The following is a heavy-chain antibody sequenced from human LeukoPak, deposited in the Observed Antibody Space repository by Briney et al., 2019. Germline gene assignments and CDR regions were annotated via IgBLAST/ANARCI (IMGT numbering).Heavy chain of an antibody. J-gene: IGHJ3*02. V-gene: IGHV3-21*01. Sequence: GGSLRLSCAASGFTFSSYSMNWVRQAPGKGLEWVSSISSSSSYIYYADSVKGRFTISRDNAKNSLCLQMNSLRAEDTAVYYCAREGAYCGGDCFYDAFDIWGQGTMVTVSS. CDR1: GFTFSSYS. D-gene: IGHD2-21*02. CDR3: AREGAYCGGDCFYDAFDI. CDR2: ISSSSSYI.